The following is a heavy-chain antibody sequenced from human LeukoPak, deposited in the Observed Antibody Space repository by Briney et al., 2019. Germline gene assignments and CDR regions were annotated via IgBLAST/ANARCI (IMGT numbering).Heavy chain of an antibody. D-gene: IGHD6-13*01. V-gene: IGHV1-69*05. CDR2: IIPIFGTA. CDR3: AKLTSYSSSWYKWFDP. J-gene: IGHJ5*02. Sequence: GASVKVSCKASGGTFSSYAISWVRQAPGQGLEWMGRIIPIFGTANYAQKFQGRVTITTDESTSTAYMELSSLRSEDTAVYYCAKLTSYSSSWYKWFDPWGQGTLVTVSS. CDR1: GGTFSSYA.